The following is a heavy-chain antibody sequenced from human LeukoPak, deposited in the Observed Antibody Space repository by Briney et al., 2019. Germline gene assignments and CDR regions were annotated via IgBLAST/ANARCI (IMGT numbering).Heavy chain of an antibody. CDR1: GGSISSSSYY. V-gene: IGHV4-39*07. J-gene: IGHJ4*02. CDR3: ARNVGWYAHDI. Sequence: PSETLSLTCTVSGGSISSSSYYWGWIRQPPGKGLEWIGSIYYSGSTYYNPSLKSRVTISVDTSKNQFSLKLSSVTAADTAVYYCARNVGWYAHDIWGQGTLVTVSS. CDR2: IYYSGST. D-gene: IGHD6-19*01.